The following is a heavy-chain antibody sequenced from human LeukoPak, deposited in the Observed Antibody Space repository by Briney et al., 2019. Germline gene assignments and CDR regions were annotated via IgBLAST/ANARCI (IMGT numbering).Heavy chain of an antibody. Sequence: GGSLRPSCAASGFTFSSYEMNWVRQAPGKGLEWVSYISSSGSTIYYADSVKGRFTISRDNAKNSLYLQMNSLRAENTAVYYCARESAITIFGVVTRDAFDIRGQGIMVTVSS. CDR2: ISSSGSTI. D-gene: IGHD3-3*01. CDR1: GFTFSSYE. CDR3: ARESAITIFGVVTRDAFDI. V-gene: IGHV3-48*03. J-gene: IGHJ3*02.